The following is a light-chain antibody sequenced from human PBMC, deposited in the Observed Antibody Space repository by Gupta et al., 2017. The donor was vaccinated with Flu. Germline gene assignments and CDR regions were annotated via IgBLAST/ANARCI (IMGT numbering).Light chain of an antibody. J-gene: IGKJ4*01. CDR1: QTVSSN. Sequence: SPATLSVYPGERATLSCRASQTVSSNLAWYQQKPGQAPRLLIYDASTRATGIPARFSGSGSGTEFTLTIDSLQSEDYALYFWQQDDDWHSFGGWTTVGIK. CDR2: DAS. V-gene: IGKV3-15*01. CDR3: QQDDDWHS.